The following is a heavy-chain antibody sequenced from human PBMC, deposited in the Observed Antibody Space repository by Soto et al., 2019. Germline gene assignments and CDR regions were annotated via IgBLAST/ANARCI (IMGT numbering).Heavy chain of an antibody. CDR2: INSSSSYT. D-gene: IGHD6-13*01. V-gene: IGHV3-11*05. CDR3: ARTIAAAGGRRYFDL. J-gene: IGHJ2*01. Sequence: QVQLVESGGGLVKPGGSLRLSCAASGFTFSDYYMSWIRQAPGKGLEWVSYINSSSSYTNYADSVKGRFTISRDNAKNSRYLQMNSLRAEDTAVYYCARTIAAAGGRRYFDLWGRGTLVTVSS. CDR1: GFTFSDYY.